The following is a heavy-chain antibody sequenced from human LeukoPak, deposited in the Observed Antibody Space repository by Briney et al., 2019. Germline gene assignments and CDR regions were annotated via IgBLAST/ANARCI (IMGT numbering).Heavy chain of an antibody. J-gene: IGHJ4*02. CDR3: ARRRRGAYYFDY. CDR2: MYHSGRA. D-gene: IGHD3-10*01. CDR1: GYSISSGYY. V-gene: IGHV4-38-2*01. Sequence: SETLSLNCSVSGYSISSGYYWGWIRQPPGKGLEWIGIMYHSGRAYYNPSLKSRVTISIDTSKNQLSLKLTSVTAADTAGYYCARRRRGAYYFDYWGQGTLVTVSS.